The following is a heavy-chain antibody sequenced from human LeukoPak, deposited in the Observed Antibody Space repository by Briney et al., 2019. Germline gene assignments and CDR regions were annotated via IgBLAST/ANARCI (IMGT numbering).Heavy chain of an antibody. CDR1: GGSIRSYY. Sequence: PSETLSLTCTVSGGSIRSYYWSWIRQPPGKGLEWIGYMHHSGSTKHNPYLKSRVTISVDMSKSQFSLKLSSVTAADTAVYYCARHAAVEGSSGWSPLWWFDPWGQGTLVTVSS. J-gene: IGHJ5*02. CDR2: MHHSGST. CDR3: ARHAAVEGSSGWSPLWWFDP. V-gene: IGHV4-59*08. D-gene: IGHD6-19*01.